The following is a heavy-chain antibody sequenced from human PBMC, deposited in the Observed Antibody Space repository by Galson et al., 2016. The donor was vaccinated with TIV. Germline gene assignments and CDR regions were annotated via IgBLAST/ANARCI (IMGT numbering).Heavy chain of an antibody. CDR3: ASDRNTAFDTYHYYYGMDV. V-gene: IGHV1-69*13. CDR2: IIPLFRTT. CDR1: GGTFSSYV. J-gene: IGHJ6*02. Sequence: SVKVSCKASGGTFSSYVFNWVRLAPGQGLEWMGGIIPLFRTTNYAQKFQGRVTITADESTNTAYMELNSLRSGDTAGYYCASDRNTAFDTYHYYYGMDVWGQGTTVTVSS. D-gene: IGHD5-18*01.